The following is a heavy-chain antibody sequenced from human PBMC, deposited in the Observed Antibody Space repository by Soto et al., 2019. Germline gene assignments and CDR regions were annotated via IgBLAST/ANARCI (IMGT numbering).Heavy chain of an antibody. CDR2: IYPGDSDT. CDR3: TRRGGSGTNNYDSFPMDV. V-gene: IGHV5-51*01. D-gene: IGHD2-8*01. Sequence: GESLKISCKGSGYSFTNHWIGWVRQMPGKGLEWMGIIYPGDSDTKYSPSFQGQVTFSADKSISTAYLQWSSLKASDSAMYYCTRRGGSGTNNYDSFPMDVCGQGTTVTASS. CDR1: GYSFTNHW. J-gene: IGHJ6*02.